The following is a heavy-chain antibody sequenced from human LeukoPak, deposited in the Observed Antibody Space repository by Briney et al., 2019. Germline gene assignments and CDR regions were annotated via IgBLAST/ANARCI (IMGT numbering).Heavy chain of an antibody. CDR2: ISYDGSNK. CDR1: GFTFTGYA. CDR3: ARDLGEVAYCSGGTCPFGY. J-gene: IGHJ4*02. V-gene: IGHV3-30-3*01. D-gene: IGHD2-15*01. Sequence: GRSLRLSCAASGFTFTGYAMHWVRQAPGEGLEWVAVISYDGSNKYYADSVKGRFTVSRDNSKNTLYLQMDSLRAEDTAVYYCARDLGEVAYCSGGTCPFGYWGQGTLVTVSS.